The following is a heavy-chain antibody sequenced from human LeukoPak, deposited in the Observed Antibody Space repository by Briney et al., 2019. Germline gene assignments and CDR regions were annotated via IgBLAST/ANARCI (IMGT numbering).Heavy chain of an antibody. Sequence: SETLSLTCSVSGGSISSSSYYWGWIRQPPGKGLEWIGSIYYTGSTYYSPSLKSRVTISIDTSKNQFSLKLSSVTAANTAVYYCASLRRTSYYYYGMDVWGQGTTVTVSS. V-gene: IGHV4-39*01. CDR2: IYYTGST. J-gene: IGHJ6*02. CDR3: ASLRRTSYYYYGMDV. CDR1: GGSISSSSYY.